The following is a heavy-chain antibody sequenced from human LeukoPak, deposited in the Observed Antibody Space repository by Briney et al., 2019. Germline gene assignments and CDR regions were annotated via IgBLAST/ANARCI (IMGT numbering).Heavy chain of an antibody. J-gene: IGHJ4*02. D-gene: IGHD6-19*01. Sequence: ASVKVSCKVSGYTLTELSMHWVRQAPGKGLEWMGGFDPEDGETIYAQKFQGRVTMTEDTSTDTAYMELSSLRSEDTAVYYCATAVAGPWNFDYWGQGTLVTVSP. CDR3: ATAVAGPWNFDY. CDR2: FDPEDGET. V-gene: IGHV1-24*01. CDR1: GYTLTELS.